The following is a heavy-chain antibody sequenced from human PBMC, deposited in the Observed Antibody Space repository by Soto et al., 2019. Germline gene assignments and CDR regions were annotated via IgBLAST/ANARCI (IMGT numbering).Heavy chain of an antibody. CDR3: ARRSRWYYYGTASYYNLWLDP. J-gene: IGHJ5*02. Sequence: SKTLSLTCTVSGDSISNTAYYWGWIRQPPGKGLEWIGDIYHSGSTYYNPSLKSRVTKSVDTSKNKNSMKLRSVTATETAENYCARRSRWYYYGTASYYNLWLDPWGQGTLVTV. D-gene: IGHD3-10*01. CDR2: IYHSGST. CDR1: GDSISNTAYY. V-gene: IGHV4-39*01.